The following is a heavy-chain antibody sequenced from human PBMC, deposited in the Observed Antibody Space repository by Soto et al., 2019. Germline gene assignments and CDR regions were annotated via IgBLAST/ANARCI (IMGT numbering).Heavy chain of an antibody. CDR3: TIGSWSGEVFDI. CDR2: IIPMLGVR. D-gene: IGHD2-21*01. Sequence: QVQLVQSGAEVKKPGSSVKVSCKDSGGTFSTSSMFWVRQAPGQGLEWMGSIIPMLGVRNFAQRFQDRVTITADKSTATVHMELSSLRSEDTALYYCTIGSWSGEVFDIWCQGTMVTVAS. CDR1: GGTFSTSS. V-gene: IGHV1-69*02. J-gene: IGHJ3*02.